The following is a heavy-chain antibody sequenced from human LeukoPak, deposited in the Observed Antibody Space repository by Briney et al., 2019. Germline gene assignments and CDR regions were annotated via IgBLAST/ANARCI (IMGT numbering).Heavy chain of an antibody. V-gene: IGHV3-21*01. CDR2: ISSSSSYI. Sequence: GGSLRLSCAPSGFTFSSYSMNWVRQAPGKGLEWVSSISSSSSYIYYADSVKGRFTISRDNAKNSLYLQMNSLRAEDTALYYCARVGSRIAAAGTVYWGQGTLVTVSS. CDR1: GFTFSSYS. J-gene: IGHJ4*02. CDR3: ARVGSRIAAAGTVY. D-gene: IGHD6-13*01.